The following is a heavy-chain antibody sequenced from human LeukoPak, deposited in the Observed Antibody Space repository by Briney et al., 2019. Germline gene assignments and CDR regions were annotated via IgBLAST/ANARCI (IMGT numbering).Heavy chain of an antibody. CDR1: GGSISVDDYY. CDR2: INYSGTI. D-gene: IGHD6-19*01. Sequence: PSQTLSLTCSVSGGSISVDDYYWSWVRQPPGKGLEWIGYINYSGTIYYSPSLKSRLTITLDKSENQFSLRLSSVTAADTAVYYCARTVSGWYSDCWGQGTLVIVSS. V-gene: IGHV4-30-4*01. J-gene: IGHJ4*02. CDR3: ARTVSGWYSDC.